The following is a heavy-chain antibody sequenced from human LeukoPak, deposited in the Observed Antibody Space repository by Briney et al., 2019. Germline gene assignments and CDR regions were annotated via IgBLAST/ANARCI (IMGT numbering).Heavy chain of an antibody. CDR1: GGSISSYY. CDR2: IYYSGST. CDR3: ARGSYNSHYFDY. D-gene: IGHD5-24*01. J-gene: IGHJ4*02. V-gene: IGHV4-59*01. Sequence: PSETLSLTCTVSGGSISSYYWSWIRQPPGKGLEWIGCIYYSGSTNYNPSLKSRVTISVDTSKNQFSLKLSSVTAADTAVYYCARGSYNSHYFDYWGQGTLVTVSS.